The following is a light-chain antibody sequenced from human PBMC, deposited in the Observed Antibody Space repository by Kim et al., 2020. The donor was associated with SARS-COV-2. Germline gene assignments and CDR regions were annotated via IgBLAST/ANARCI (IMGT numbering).Light chain of an antibody. V-gene: IGKV1-5*03. CDR3: QQYHTHST. CDR1: QNVNNW. Sequence: TASGGDTVTFTCRASQNVNNWLAWYQQKPGQVPKLLIHKTSGLQGGVPSRFSGGGSGTDFTLTISSLQPDDFANYYCQQYHTHSTFGQGTKVDIK. J-gene: IGKJ1*01. CDR2: KTS.